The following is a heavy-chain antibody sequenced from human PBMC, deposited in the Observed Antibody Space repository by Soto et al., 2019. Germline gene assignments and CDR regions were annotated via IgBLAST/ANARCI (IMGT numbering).Heavy chain of an antibody. D-gene: IGHD1-26*01. CDR2: IGGSGGST. V-gene: IGHV3-23*01. CDR1: GFTFSSYA. CDR3: ARRGSGSYYDY. J-gene: IGHJ4*02. Sequence: EVQLLESGGGLVQPGGSLRLSCAASGFTFSSYAMRWVRQAPVKGLEWVSAIGGSGGSTYYADSVKGRFTISRDNSKNTLYLQMNSLRAEDTAVYYCARRGSGSYYDYWGKGTLVTVSS.